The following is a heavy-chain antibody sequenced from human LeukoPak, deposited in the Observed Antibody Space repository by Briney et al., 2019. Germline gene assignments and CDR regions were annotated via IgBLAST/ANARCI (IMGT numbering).Heavy chain of an antibody. CDR1: GGSISSYY. J-gene: IGHJ5*02. D-gene: IGHD3-16*01. V-gene: IGHV4-39*07. Sequence: SETLSLTCTVSGGSISSYYWGWIRQPPGKGLEWNGSIYYSGSTYYNPSLKSRVTISVDTSKNQFSLKLSSVTAADTAVYYCARESRLGDWFDPWGQGTLVTVSS. CDR2: IYYSGST. CDR3: ARESRLGDWFDP.